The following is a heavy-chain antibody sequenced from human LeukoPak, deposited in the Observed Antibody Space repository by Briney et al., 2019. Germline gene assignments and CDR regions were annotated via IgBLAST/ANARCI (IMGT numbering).Heavy chain of an antibody. V-gene: IGHV1-46*01. D-gene: IGHD3-10*02. CDR2: INPGSVIT. CDR1: GYTFTNYY. Sequence: ASVKVSCTASGYTFTNYYIHWVRQAPGQGLEWMGIINPGSVITSYAQKFQARVTMTSDTSTSTVYMALTSLRSEDTAVYYCARDVRGAGISDYWGQGTLVTVSS. J-gene: IGHJ4*02. CDR3: ARDVRGAGISDY.